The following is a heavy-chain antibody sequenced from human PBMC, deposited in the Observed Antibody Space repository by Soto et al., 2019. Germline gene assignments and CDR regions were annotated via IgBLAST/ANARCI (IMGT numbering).Heavy chain of an antibody. J-gene: IGHJ6*02. Sequence: PGESLKISCKGSGYSFTSYWIGWVRQMPGKGLEWMGIIYPGDSDTRYSPSFQGQVTISADKSISTAYLQWSSLKASDTAMYYCARASSTSGGRAYYYYYGMDVWGQGTTVTVSS. D-gene: IGHD2-2*01. CDR3: ARASSTSGGRAYYYYYGMDV. CDR2: IYPGDSDT. V-gene: IGHV5-51*01. CDR1: GYSFTSYW.